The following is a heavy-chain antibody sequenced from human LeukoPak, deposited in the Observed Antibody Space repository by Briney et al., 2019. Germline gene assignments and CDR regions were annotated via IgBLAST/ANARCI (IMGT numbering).Heavy chain of an antibody. Sequence: PGGSLRLSCAASGFIFSNYGMHWVRQAPGKGLEWVAFIRYDESNKYYADSVKGRFTISRDNSKNTLYLQMNRLRAEDTAVSYCEKDRCSSMTCRYYFDYGGRGTLAPVSS. V-gene: IGHV3-30*02. CDR2: IRYDESNK. CDR1: GFIFSNYG. D-gene: IGHD2-2*01. CDR3: EKDRCSSMTCRYYFDY. J-gene: IGHJ4*02.